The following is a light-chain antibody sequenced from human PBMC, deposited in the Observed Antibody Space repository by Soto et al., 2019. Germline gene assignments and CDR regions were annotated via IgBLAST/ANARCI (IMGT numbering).Light chain of an antibody. CDR1: GSDIGYFNY. Sequence: QSALTQPASVSGSPGQSITISCTGTGSDIGYFNYVSWYQQQPGKAPKLMIYEVDNRPSGVSIRFSGSKSGSTASLTISGLRAEDEADYYCKSYAVGSTYVFGTGTKLTVL. J-gene: IGLJ1*01. CDR3: KSYAVGSTYV. CDR2: EVD. V-gene: IGLV2-14*01.